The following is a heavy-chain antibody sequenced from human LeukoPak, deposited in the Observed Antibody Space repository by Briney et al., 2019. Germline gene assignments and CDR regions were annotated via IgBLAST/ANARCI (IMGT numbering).Heavy chain of an antibody. CDR3: ARGLGSSWMMNYFDY. CDR1: GYTFTSYG. Sequence: GSSVKVSCKASGYTFTSYGISWVRQAPGQGLEWMGWISAYNGNTNYAQKLQGRVTMTTDTSTSTAYMELRSLRSDDTAVYYCARGLGSSWMMNYFDYWGQGTLVTVSS. CDR2: ISAYNGNT. D-gene: IGHD6-13*01. J-gene: IGHJ4*02. V-gene: IGHV1-18*01.